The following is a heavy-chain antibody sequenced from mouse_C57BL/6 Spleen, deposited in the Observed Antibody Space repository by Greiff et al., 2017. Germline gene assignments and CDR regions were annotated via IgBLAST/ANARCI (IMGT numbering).Heavy chain of an antibody. D-gene: IGHD2-4*01. V-gene: IGHV1-52*01. CDR2: IDPSDSET. J-gene: IGHJ1*03. Sequence: QVHVKQPGAELVRPGSSVKLSCKASGYTFTSYWMHWVKQRPIQGLEWIGNIDPSDSETHYNQKFKDKATLTVDKSSSTAYMQLSSLTSEDSAVYYCARSAGLRQDWYFDVWGTGTTVTVSS. CDR1: GYTFTSYW. CDR3: ARSAGLRQDWYFDV.